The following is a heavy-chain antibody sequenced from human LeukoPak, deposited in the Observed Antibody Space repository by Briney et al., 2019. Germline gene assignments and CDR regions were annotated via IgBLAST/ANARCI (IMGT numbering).Heavy chain of an antibody. CDR3: ARANALYCSSTSCLFDY. CDR1: GYTFTDYY. CDR2: INPNSGGT. J-gene: IGHJ4*02. V-gene: IGHV1-2*02. D-gene: IGHD2-2*01. Sequence: ASVKVSCKASGYTFTDYYIHWVRQAPGQGLEWMAWINPNSGGTYYAQNFHDRITLTRDTSISTAYMELSRLRSDDTAIYYCARANALYCSSTSCLFDYWGQGILVTVSS.